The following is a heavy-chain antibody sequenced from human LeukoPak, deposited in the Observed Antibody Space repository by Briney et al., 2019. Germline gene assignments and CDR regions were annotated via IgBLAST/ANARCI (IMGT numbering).Heavy chain of an antibody. J-gene: IGHJ6*03. D-gene: IGHD2-15*01. CDR1: GGSISSNY. Sequence: SETLSLTCTASGGSISSNYWSWIRQPAGKGLEWIGRIYTSGSTNYNPSLKSRVTMSVDTSKNQFSLKLNSVTAADTAVYYCARGDMNYYYYYMDVWGKGTTVTVSS. CDR3: ARGDMNYYYYYMDV. CDR2: IYTSGST. V-gene: IGHV4-4*07.